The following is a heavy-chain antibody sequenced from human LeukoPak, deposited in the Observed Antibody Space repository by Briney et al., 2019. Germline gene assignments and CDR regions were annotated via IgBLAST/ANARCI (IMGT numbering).Heavy chain of an antibody. J-gene: IGHJ4*02. V-gene: IGHV3-11*01. CDR2: ISSSGSTI. CDR3: ARGNQGGDYYDSSGYSD. CDR1: GGSFSDYY. D-gene: IGHD3-22*01. Sequence: LSLTCAVYGGSFSDYYMSWIRQAPGKGLEWVSYISSSGSTIYYADSVKGRFTISRDNAKNSLYLQMNSLRAEDTAVYYCARGNQGGDYYDSSGYSDWGQGTLVTVSS.